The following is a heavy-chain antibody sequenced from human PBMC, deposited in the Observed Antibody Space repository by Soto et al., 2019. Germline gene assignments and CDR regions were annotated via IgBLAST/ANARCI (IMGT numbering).Heavy chain of an antibody. CDR3: ARGYCSSTSCYSVAPYYYYGMDV. J-gene: IGHJ6*02. Sequence: GASVKVSCKASGYTFTGYYMHWVRQAPGQGLEWMGWINPNCGGTNYAQKFQGWVTMTRDTSISTAYMELSRLRSDDTAVYYCARGYCSSTSCYSVAPYYYYGMDVWGQGTTVTVSS. V-gene: IGHV1-2*04. CDR1: GYTFTGYY. CDR2: INPNCGGT. D-gene: IGHD2-2*02.